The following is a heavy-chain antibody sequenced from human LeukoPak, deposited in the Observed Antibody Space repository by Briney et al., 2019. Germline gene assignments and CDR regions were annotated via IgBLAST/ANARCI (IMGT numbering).Heavy chain of an antibody. CDR2: INPSGGGT. CDR1: GYSFSSYY. V-gene: IGHV1-46*01. J-gene: IGHJ4*02. Sequence: GASVKVSCKASGYSFSSYYMHWVRQAPEQGLEWMGIINPSGGGTSYAEKFQGRVTMTRDTSTSTVYMELSSPRSEDTALYYCARGEYCTAGTCPPGLSWGQGTLVTVSS. CDR3: ARGEYCTAGTCPPGLS. D-gene: IGHD2-15*01.